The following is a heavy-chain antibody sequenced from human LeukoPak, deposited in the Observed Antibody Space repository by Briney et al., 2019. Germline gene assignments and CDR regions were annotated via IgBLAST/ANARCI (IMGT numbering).Heavy chain of an antibody. Sequence: SQTLSLTCTVSGGSISSGSYYWSWIRQPAGKGLEWIGRIYTSGSNNYNPSLKSRVTISVDTSKNQFSLKLSSVTAADTAVYYCARSSPDCSGARCRDDAFDIWGQGTMVTVSS. CDR3: ARSSPDCSGARCRDDAFDI. V-gene: IGHV4-61*02. CDR2: IYTSGSN. D-gene: IGHD6-25*01. CDR1: GGSISSGSYY. J-gene: IGHJ3*02.